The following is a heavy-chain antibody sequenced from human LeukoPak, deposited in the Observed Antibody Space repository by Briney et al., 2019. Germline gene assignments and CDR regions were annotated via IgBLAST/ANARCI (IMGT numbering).Heavy chain of an antibody. CDR3: AKGSPGSTTDGDFDY. Sequence: GGSLRLSCAASGFTFSSYWMTWGRQAPGKGLEWVANIRQDGSEKNYVDSVKGRFTISRDNAKNSLYLQMNSLRAEDTALYYCAKGSPGSTTDGDFDYWGQGTLVTVSS. CDR2: IRQDGSEK. D-gene: IGHD2-2*01. CDR1: GFTFSSYW. J-gene: IGHJ4*02. V-gene: IGHV3-7*03.